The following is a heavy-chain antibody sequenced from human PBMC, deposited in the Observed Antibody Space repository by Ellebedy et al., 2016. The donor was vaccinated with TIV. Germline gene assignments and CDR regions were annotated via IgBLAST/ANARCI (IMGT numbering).Heavy chain of an antibody. J-gene: IGHJ6*02. CDR1: GLAFGRYG. CDR2: IWSDGSTR. V-gene: IGHV3-33*01. CDR3: ARDCQWDYGSGCMDV. D-gene: IGHD3-10*01. Sequence: PGGSLRLSCTVSGLAFGRYGMHRVRQVPGKGLEWVAIIWSDGSTRYYGDSVKGRFIISRDTSKNTLYLQMFSLRVEDTAVYYCARDCQWDYGSGCMDVWGQGTTVTVSS.